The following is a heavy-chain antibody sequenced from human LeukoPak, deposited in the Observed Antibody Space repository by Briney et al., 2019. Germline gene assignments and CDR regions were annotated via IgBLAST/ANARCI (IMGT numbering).Heavy chain of an antibody. D-gene: IGHD3-3*01. Sequence: ASVKVSCKASGYTFTSYGISWVRQAPGQELEWMGWISVYNSNTNYAQKFQGRVTMTRDTSISTAYMELSRLRSDDTAVYYCARDPYYDFWSGYYGNNWFDPWGQGTLVTVSS. J-gene: IGHJ5*02. CDR2: ISVYNSNT. CDR1: GYTFTSYG. V-gene: IGHV1-18*01. CDR3: ARDPYYDFWSGYYGNNWFDP.